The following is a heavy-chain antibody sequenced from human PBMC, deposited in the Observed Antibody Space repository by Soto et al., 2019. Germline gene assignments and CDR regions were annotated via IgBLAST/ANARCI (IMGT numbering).Heavy chain of an antibody. D-gene: IGHD3-16*01. CDR3: AKDGGSNASLPFDY. J-gene: IGHJ4*02. V-gene: IGHV3-30*18. CDR2: ISYDGSNK. CDR1: GFTFSSYG. Sequence: QVQLVESGGGVVQPGRSLRLSCAASGFTFSSYGMHWVRQAPGKGLEWVAVISYDGSNKYYADSVKGRFTISRDNSRNTLYLQMNSLRAEDTAVYYCAKDGGSNASLPFDYWGQGTLVTVSS.